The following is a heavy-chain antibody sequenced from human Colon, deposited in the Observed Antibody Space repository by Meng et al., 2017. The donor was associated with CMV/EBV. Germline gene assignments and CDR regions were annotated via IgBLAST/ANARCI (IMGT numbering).Heavy chain of an antibody. CDR3: ARDPIACGRSSCYTGASNWFDP. J-gene: IGHJ5*02. D-gene: IGHD2-2*02. CDR2: VHYSGNT. V-gene: IGHV4-39*07. CDR1: GGSITSTNYY. Sequence: SETLSLTCTVSGGSITSTNYYWAWLRQPPGKGLEWIASVHYSGNTYHNASLKSRATISVDTSKNQFSLKLTSVTAADTAVYFCARDPIACGRSSCYTGASNWFDPWGQGTLVTVSS.